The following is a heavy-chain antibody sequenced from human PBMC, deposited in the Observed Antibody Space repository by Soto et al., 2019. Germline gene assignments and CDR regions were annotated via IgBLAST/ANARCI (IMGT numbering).Heavy chain of an antibody. J-gene: IGHJ6*02. CDR1: GFTFSSYG. D-gene: IGHD1-26*01. CDR2: ISYDGSNK. CDR3: AKDRMWELPYYYGMDV. Sequence: WGSLRLSCAASGFTFSSYGMHWVRQAPGKGLEWVAVISYDGSNKYYADSVKGRFTISRDNSKNTLYLQMNSLRAEDTAVYYCAKDRMWELPYYYGMDVWGQGTTVTVSS. V-gene: IGHV3-30*18.